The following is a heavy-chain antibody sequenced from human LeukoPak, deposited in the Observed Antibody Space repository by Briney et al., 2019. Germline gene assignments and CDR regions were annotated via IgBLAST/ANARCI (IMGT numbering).Heavy chain of an antibody. D-gene: IGHD2-21*02. Sequence: GGSLRLSCAASGFTVSSNYMSWVRQAPGKGLEWVSVIYSGGSTYYADSVKGRFTISRDNSKNTLYLQMNSLRAEDTAVYYCARGRREGDQTYYFDYWGQGTLVTVSS. CDR2: IYSGGST. CDR3: ARGRREGDQTYYFDY. CDR1: GFTVSSNY. V-gene: IGHV3-53*01. J-gene: IGHJ4*02.